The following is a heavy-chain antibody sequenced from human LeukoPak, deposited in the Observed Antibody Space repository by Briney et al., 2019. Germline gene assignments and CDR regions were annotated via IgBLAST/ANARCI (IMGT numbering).Heavy chain of an antibody. Sequence: PGGSLRLSCAASGFTFSSYGMNWVRRAPGKGLEWVSSISSSSSYIYYADSVKGRFTISRDNAKNSLYLQMNSLRAEDTAVYYCARAIPGGVIISRYYYYMDVWGKGTTVTISS. CDR2: ISSSSSYI. CDR1: GFTFSSYG. CDR3: ARAIPGGVIISRYYYYMDV. D-gene: IGHD3-10*01. J-gene: IGHJ6*03. V-gene: IGHV3-21*01.